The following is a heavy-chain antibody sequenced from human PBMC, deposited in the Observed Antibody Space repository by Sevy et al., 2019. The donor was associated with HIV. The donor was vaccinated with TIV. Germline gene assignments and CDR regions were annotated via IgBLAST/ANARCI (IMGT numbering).Heavy chain of an antibody. V-gene: IGHV1-2*02. CDR3: ARDQEFCSTTTCYSGLDN. CDR1: GYRFTDYY. CDR2: INANSDVT. D-gene: IGHD2-2*02. J-gene: IGHJ4*01. Sequence: ASVKVSCETSGYRFTDYYIHWVRQAPGQGLEWMGWINANSDVTKSAKKFQDRVIMTKDTSISTVYMELRGLTFDDSAVYYCARDQEFCSTTTCYSGLDNWGHGSVVTVSS.